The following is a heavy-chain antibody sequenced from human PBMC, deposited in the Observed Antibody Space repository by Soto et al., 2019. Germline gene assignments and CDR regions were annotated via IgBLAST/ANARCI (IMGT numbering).Heavy chain of an antibody. CDR2: MNPNSGNT. D-gene: IGHD3-3*01. Sequence: ASVKVSCKASGYTFTSYDINWVRQATGQGLEWMGWMNPNSGNTGYVQKFQGRVTMTRNTSISTAYMELSSLRSEDTAVYYCARGALPYGVTIFGVVRNYYGMDVWGQGTTVTVSS. CDR1: GYTFTSYD. CDR3: ARGALPYGVTIFGVVRNYYGMDV. J-gene: IGHJ6*02. V-gene: IGHV1-8*01.